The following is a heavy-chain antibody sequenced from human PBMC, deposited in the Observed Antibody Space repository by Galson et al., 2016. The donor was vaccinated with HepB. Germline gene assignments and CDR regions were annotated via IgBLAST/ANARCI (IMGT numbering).Heavy chain of an antibody. CDR2: ISGSGDTT. D-gene: IGHD2-2*01. V-gene: IGHV3-23*01. J-gene: IGHJ5*02. Sequence: SLRLSCAASGFTFSSYAMSWVRQAPGKGLEWVSSISGSGDTTYDAEAVRGRFTISRDNSRNTLSLQMDSLRAEDSAIYYCAKGNIVQVPAAPYAWGQGALVTVSS. CDR3: AKGNIVQVPAAPYA. CDR1: GFTFSSYA.